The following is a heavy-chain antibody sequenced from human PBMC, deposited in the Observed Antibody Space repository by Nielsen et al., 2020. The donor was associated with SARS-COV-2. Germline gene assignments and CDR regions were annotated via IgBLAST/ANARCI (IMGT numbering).Heavy chain of an antibody. CDR1: GYTFSKYG. CDR2: INPVDDST. V-gene: IGHV1-46*01. Sequence: ASVKVSCKASGYTFSKYGISWVRQAPGQGLEWMAIINPVDDSTNYAQKFQGRVTMTRDTSTNTVYMELSSLRSEDTAVYYCARGGFAVVFPTYDYWGQGTLVTVSS. D-gene: IGHD3-3*01. CDR3: ARGGFAVVFPTYDY. J-gene: IGHJ4*02.